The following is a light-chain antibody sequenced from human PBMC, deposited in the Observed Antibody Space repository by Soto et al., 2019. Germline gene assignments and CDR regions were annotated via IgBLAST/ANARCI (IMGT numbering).Light chain of an antibody. V-gene: IGLV1-51*01. CDR3: ATWDSSLHVLV. CDR1: SSNIGNNY. Sequence: QSVLTQPPSVSAAPGQKVTISCSGSSSNIGNNYVSWYQQLPGTAPKLLIYDNYKRPSGIPDRFSGSKSGTSATLAITGLQTGDGADYYCATWDSSLHVLVFGGGTKLTVL. J-gene: IGLJ2*01. CDR2: DNY.